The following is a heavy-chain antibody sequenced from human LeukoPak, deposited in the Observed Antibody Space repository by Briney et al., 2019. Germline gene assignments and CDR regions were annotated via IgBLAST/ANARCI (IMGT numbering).Heavy chain of an antibody. CDR1: GFTFSSYA. Sequence: PGGSLRLSCAASGFTFSSYAMSWVRQAPGKGLEWVSGISGNGGSTYYADSVKGRFTISRDNAKNSLYLQMNSLRAEDTAVYYCARRGYSYKNFDYWGQGTLVTVSS. V-gene: IGHV3-23*01. D-gene: IGHD5-18*01. CDR3: ARRGYSYKNFDY. CDR2: ISGNGGST. J-gene: IGHJ4*02.